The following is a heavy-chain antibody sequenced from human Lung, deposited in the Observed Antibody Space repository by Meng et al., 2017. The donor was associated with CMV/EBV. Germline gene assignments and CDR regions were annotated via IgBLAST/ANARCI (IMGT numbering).Heavy chain of an antibody. CDR2: ISSNSSYR. CDR3: ARDLRNPPTSFGGVRTHVRYFDS. J-gene: IGHJ4*02. D-gene: IGHD3-3*01. Sequence: SCAASGFTFSSYSMNWVRQAPGKGLECVSSISSNSSYRYYADSVKGRFTVSRDNAKNSLYLQMNSLRAEDTAVYYCARDLRNPPTSFGGVRTHVRYFDSXGQGXLVTVSS. V-gene: IGHV3-21*01. CDR1: GFTFSSYS.